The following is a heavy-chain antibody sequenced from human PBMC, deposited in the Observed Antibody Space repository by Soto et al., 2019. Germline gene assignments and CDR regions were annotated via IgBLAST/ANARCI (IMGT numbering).Heavy chain of an antibody. J-gene: IGHJ5*02. CDR1: GGSISSSSYY. D-gene: IGHD6-13*01. Sequence: QLQLQESGPGLVKPSETLSLTCTVSGGSISSSSYYWGWIRQPPGKGLEWIGSIYYSGSTYYNPSLKSRVTISVDTSKNQFSLKLSSVTAADTAVYYCATQGVAAATRDNWFDPWGQGTLVTVSS. CDR2: IYYSGST. V-gene: IGHV4-39*01. CDR3: ATQGVAAATRDNWFDP.